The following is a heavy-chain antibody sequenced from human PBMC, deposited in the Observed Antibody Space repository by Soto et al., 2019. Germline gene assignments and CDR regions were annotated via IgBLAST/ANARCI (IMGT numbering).Heavy chain of an antibody. CDR2: FYYSGNT. CDR3: VSQRTTVLTQAYFDY. V-gene: IGHV4-59*08. Sequence: SETLSLTCIVSGGSISSYYWSWIRQPPGKGLEWIGYFYYSGNTNYNPSVKSRVTISVDTSKNQFSLNFNSVTASDTALYYCVSQRTTVLTQAYFDYWGPGALVTVSS. J-gene: IGHJ4*02. D-gene: IGHD4-17*01. CDR1: GGSISSYY.